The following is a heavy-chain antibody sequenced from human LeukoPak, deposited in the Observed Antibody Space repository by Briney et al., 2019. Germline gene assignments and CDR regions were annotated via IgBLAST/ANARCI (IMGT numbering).Heavy chain of an antibody. CDR2: ISGSGGST. Sequence: GGSLRLSCAASGFTFSSYSMNWVRQAPGKGLEWVSAISGSGGSTYYADSVKGRFTISRDNSKNTLYLQMNSLRAEDTAVYYCAKREACGGDCEYFDYWGQGTLVTVSS. D-gene: IGHD2-21*02. J-gene: IGHJ4*02. CDR1: GFTFSSYS. CDR3: AKREACGGDCEYFDY. V-gene: IGHV3-23*01.